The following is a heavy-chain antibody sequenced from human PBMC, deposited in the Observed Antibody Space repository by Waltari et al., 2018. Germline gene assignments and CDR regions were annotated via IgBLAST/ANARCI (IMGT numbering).Heavy chain of an antibody. V-gene: IGHV3-53*02. J-gene: IGHJ4*02. CDR2: IYRRGST. CDR1: GLTVSNNY. Sequence: EVQLVETGGGSIQPGGSLRLSCAASGLTVSNNYMSWVRKAPGTGLERLAVIYRRGSTHYADSVKGRFTISRDSSTNTLFLQMNSLRAEDTAVYYCATSPSRSFWGQGTLVTVSS. CDR3: ATSPSRSF.